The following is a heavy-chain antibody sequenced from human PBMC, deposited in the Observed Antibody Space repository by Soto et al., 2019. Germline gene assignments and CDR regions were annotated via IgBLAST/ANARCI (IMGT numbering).Heavy chain of an antibody. J-gene: IGHJ6*04. Sequence: PGGSLRLSCAASGFTFSSYGMHWVRQAPGKGLEWVAVIWYDGSNKYYADSVKGRFTISRDNSKNTLYLQMNSLRAEDTAVYYCARDDIVDYGMDFWGKGTTVTVYS. D-gene: IGHD2-15*01. CDR2: IWYDGSNK. CDR1: GFTFSSYG. V-gene: IGHV3-33*01. CDR3: ARDDIVDYGMDF.